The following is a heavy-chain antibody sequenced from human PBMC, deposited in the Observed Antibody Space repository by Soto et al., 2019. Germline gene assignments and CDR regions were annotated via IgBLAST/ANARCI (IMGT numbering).Heavy chain of an antibody. J-gene: IGHJ4*02. V-gene: IGHV3-23*01. D-gene: IGHD1-1*01. CDR3: AKVGRPYYFDY. Sequence: GGSLRLSCAVSEFTFSSYAMSWVRQAPGKGLEWVSVINGGGGSTYYADSVKGRFTISRDNSKNTLYVQMNSLRAEDTAVYYCAKVGRPYYFDYWGQGTLVTVSS. CDR2: INGGGGST. CDR1: EFTFSSYA.